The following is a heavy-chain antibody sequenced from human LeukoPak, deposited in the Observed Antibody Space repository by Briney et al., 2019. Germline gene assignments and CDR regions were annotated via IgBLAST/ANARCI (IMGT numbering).Heavy chain of an antibody. V-gene: IGHV4-31*03. CDR2: IYYSGST. D-gene: IGHD2-2*01. CDR3: ARGHCSTTSCYTDWFDP. CDR1: GGSISSGVSF. Sequence: SQTLSLPCTVSGGSISSGVSFWPWIRQHPGKGLEWFGYIYYSGSTYYNPSLKSRVTISVDTSKKQFSLNLSSVTAADTAVYYCARGHCSTTSCYTDWFDPWGQGTMVTVSS. J-gene: IGHJ5*02.